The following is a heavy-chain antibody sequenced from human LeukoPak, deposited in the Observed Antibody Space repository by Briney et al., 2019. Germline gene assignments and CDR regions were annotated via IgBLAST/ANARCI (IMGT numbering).Heavy chain of an antibody. J-gene: IGHJ4*02. Sequence: GGSLRLSCAPSGFTFSTYGMSWVRQAQGKGLEWVSAFSGSGGSTYYADSVKGRFTISRDNSKNTLYLQMNSLRAEDTAVYYCAKVLGVINSDYGGQGTLVTVSS. D-gene: IGHD3-22*01. CDR3: AKVLGVINSDY. CDR1: GFTFSTYG. CDR2: FSGSGGST. V-gene: IGHV3-23*01.